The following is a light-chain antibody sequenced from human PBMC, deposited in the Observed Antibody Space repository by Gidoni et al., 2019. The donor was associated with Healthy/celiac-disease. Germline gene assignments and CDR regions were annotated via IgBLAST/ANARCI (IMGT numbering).Light chain of an antibody. CDR1: QSISSY. CDR2: AAS. V-gene: IGKV1-39*01. CDR3: QQSYSTPQGAP. Sequence: DIQMTQSPSSLSASVGDRVTITCRASQSISSYLNWYQPKPGKAPKLLIYAASSLQSGVPSRFSGSGSGTDFTLTISSLQPEDFATYYCQQSYSTPQGAPFGPXTKVDIK. J-gene: IGKJ3*01.